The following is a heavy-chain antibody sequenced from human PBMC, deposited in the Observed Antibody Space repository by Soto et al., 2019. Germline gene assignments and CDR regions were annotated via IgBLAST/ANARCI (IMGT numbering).Heavy chain of an antibody. CDR1: GGTFGNYT. J-gene: IGHJ6*02. Sequence: QVQLVQSGAEVKKPGSSVKVSCTPIGGTFGNYTVSWVRQAPGQGLEWMGGITPFSGVRNYAQKFRGRVTISADTSGTTAYMELGGLRSEDTAVYFCARESPPVTSNTNETDYYGMDVWGQGTTVTVSS. V-gene: IGHV1-69*17. D-gene: IGHD4-4*01. CDR3: ARESPPVTSNTNETDYYGMDV. CDR2: ITPFSGVR.